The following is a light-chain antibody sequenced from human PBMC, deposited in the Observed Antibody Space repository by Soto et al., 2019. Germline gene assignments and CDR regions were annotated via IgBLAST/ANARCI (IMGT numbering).Light chain of an antibody. V-gene: IGLV8-61*01. CDR3: VLYFSSGISM. CDR1: SCSVTKSYS. CDR2: STD. J-gene: IGLJ3*02. Sequence: QTVVTQEPSFSVSPGGTVTLTCGLNSCSVTKSYSPSWYPQTPGQAPRTVVYSTDIRSSGVPDRFSGSIVGNKAALTITGAQADDESDYYCVLYFSSGISMFGGGTKLTVL.